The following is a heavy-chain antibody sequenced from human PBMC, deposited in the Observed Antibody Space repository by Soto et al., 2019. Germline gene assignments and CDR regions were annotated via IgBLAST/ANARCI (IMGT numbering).Heavy chain of an antibody. CDR2: IIPIFGTA. Sequence: SVKVSCKASGGTFSSYAISWVRQAPGQGLEWMGGIIPIFGTANYAQKFQGRVTITADESTSTAYMELSSLRSEDTAVYYCARDSTSMGYCSGGSCLYGMDVRGQGTTVTVSS. D-gene: IGHD2-15*01. CDR3: ARDSTSMGYCSGGSCLYGMDV. J-gene: IGHJ6*02. V-gene: IGHV1-69*13. CDR1: GGTFSSYA.